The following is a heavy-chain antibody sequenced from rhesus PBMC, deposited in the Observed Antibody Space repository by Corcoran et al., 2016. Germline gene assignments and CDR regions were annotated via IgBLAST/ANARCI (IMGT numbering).Heavy chain of an antibody. CDR3: ARDQRYSHSFDY. CDR1: GGTISSDNYY. J-gene: IGHJ4*01. D-gene: IGHD1-1-1*01. CDR2: VYSNSEST. V-gene: IGHV4S12*01. Sequence: QVQLQESGPGVVKPSETLSLICAVSGGTISSDNYYWSWIRQPPGKGLEWIGGVYSNSESTNYNPSLKSRVTISKDTSKNQFSLKLSSVTATDTAVYYCARDQRYSHSFDYWGQGVLVTVSS.